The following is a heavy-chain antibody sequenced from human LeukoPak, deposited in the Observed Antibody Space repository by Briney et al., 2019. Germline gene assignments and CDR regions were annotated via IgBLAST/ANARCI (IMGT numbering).Heavy chain of an antibody. D-gene: IGHD3-3*01. Sequence: SGGSLRLSCAASGFTFSSYAMHWVRQAPGKGLEWVAVISYDGSNKYYADSVKGRFTISRDNSKNTLYLQMNSLRAEDTAVYYCATLYYDFWSGYTFDYWGQGTLLTVSS. CDR1: GFTFSSYA. V-gene: IGHV3-30*04. CDR3: ATLYYDFWSGYTFDY. CDR2: ISYDGSNK. J-gene: IGHJ4*02.